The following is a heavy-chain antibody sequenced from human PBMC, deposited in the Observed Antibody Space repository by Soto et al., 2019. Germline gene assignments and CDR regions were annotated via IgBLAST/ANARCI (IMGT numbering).Heavy chain of an antibody. V-gene: IGHV4-4*07. Sequence: SETLSLTCAVSGASVRSYHWSWIRQAAGKGLEWIGRVQISGTTNYNPSLKTRVTMSLDTSRNEVSLTMTSVTAADPAVYFCAKDRSTMRWFDPWGQGILVTV. J-gene: IGHJ5*02. D-gene: IGHD1-1*01. CDR1: GASVRSYH. CDR2: VQISGTT. CDR3: AKDRSTMRWFDP.